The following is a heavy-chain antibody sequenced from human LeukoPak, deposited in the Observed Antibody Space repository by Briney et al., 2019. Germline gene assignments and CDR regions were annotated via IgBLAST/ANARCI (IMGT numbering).Heavy chain of an antibody. CDR2: IYYSGST. CDR3: ARRVRRNYYYYYMDV. Sequence: SETLSLTCTVSGGSISSYYWSWIRQPPGKGLEWIGYIYYSGSTNYNPSLKSRVTISVDTSKNQFSLKLSSVTAADTAVYYCARRVRRNYYYYYMDVWGKGTTVTVSS. CDR1: GGSISSYY. D-gene: IGHD3-22*01. J-gene: IGHJ6*03. V-gene: IGHV4-59*08.